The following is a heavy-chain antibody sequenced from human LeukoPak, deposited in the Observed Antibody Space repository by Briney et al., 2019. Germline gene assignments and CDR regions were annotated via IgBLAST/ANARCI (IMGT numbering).Heavy chain of an antibody. CDR1: GFTFSSYG. Sequence: GGSLRLSCAASGFTFSSYGMHWVRQAPGKGLEWVAVISYDGSNKYYAASVKGRFTISRDNSKNTLYLQMNSLRAEDTAVYYCAKTILTGYYFDYWGQGTLVTVSS. V-gene: IGHV3-30*18. J-gene: IGHJ4*02. CDR2: ISYDGSNK. D-gene: IGHD3-9*01. CDR3: AKTILTGYYFDY.